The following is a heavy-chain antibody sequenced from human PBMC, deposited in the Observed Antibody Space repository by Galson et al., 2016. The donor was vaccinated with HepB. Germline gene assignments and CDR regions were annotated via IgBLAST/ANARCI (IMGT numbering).Heavy chain of an antibody. CDR1: GFTFRSYW. V-gene: IGHV3-74*01. CDR2: IKSDGGTT. CDR3: ASGDWYDAGFEN. J-gene: IGHJ3*02. Sequence: SLRLSCAVSGFTFRSYWMNWVRQAPGKGLMWVSRIKSDGGTTTYADSVKGRFTISRDNTKNSLYLQMNSLRVEDTALYYCASGDWYDAGFENWGLGTMVTVSS. D-gene: IGHD3/OR15-3a*01.